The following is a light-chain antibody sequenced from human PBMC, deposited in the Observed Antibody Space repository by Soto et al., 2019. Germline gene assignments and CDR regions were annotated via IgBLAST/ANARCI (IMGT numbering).Light chain of an antibody. V-gene: IGKV3-15*01. Sequence: EIMMTQSPDPLSVAPGERATVSCRASQSISSGFAWFQLKPGQAPRVLIYGASTRAPDVPDRFRGSGSGTEFTLTISSLQSEDFAVYYCQQYNNRPYTFGQGTKLEIK. CDR1: QSISSG. J-gene: IGKJ2*01. CDR3: QQYNNRPYT. CDR2: GAS.